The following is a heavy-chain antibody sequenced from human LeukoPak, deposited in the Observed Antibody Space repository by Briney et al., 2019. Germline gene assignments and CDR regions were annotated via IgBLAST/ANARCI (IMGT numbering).Heavy chain of an antibody. V-gene: IGHV3-30-3*01. CDR3: AREYSLGAYYYYGMDV. CDR2: ISYDGSNK. J-gene: IGHJ6*02. CDR1: GFTFSSYA. Sequence: GGSLRLSCAASGFTFSSYAMHWVRQAPGKGLEWVAVISYDGSNKYYADSVKGRFTISRDNSKNTLYLQMNSLRAEDTAVYYCAREYSLGAYYYYGMDVWGQGTTATVSS. D-gene: IGHD6-13*01.